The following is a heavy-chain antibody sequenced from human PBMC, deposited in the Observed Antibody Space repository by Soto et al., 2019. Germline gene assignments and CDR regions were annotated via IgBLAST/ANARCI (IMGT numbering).Heavy chain of an antibody. CDR2: IYYNENP. CDR3: ARLGGFYQAFDS. J-gene: IGHJ4*02. Sequence: SETLSLTCIVSGTSISSTTYYWGWIRQPPGKGLEWITSIYYNENPNYNPSLKSRVTISVDTSKNQFSLRLTSVTAADTAVYYCARLGGFYQAFDSWGQGTLVTVSS. V-gene: IGHV4-39*01. D-gene: IGHD3-22*01. CDR1: GTSISSTTYY.